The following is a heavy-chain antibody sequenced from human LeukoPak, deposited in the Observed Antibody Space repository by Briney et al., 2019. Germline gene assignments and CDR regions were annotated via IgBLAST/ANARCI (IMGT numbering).Heavy chain of an antibody. D-gene: IGHD3-10*01. CDR3: ARDRGINMVRGVIDY. Sequence: GGSLRLSCVASGFTFSRYWMHWVRQAPGKGLVWVSRISNDGSSTNYADSVKGRFTISRDNAKSTLYLEMNSLRAEDTAVYYCARDRGINMVRGVIDYWGQGTLVTVSS. J-gene: IGHJ4*02. CDR2: ISNDGSST. CDR1: GFTFSRYW. V-gene: IGHV3-74*01.